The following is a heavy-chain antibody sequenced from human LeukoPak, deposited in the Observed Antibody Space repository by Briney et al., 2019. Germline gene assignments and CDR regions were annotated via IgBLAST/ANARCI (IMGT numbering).Heavy chain of an antibody. CDR1: GGTFSSYT. V-gene: IGHV1-2*02. J-gene: IGHJ4*02. Sequence: ASVKVSCKASGGTFSSYTISWVRQAPGQGLEWMGWINPNSGGTNYAQKFQGRVTMTRDTSISTAYMELSRLRSDDTAVYYCPRRAVTRYVDYWGQGTLVTVSS. D-gene: IGHD4-17*01. CDR3: PRRAVTRYVDY. CDR2: INPNSGGT.